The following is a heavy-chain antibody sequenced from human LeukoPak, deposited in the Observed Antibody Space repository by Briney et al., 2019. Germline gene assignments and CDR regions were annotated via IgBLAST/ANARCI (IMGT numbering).Heavy chain of an antibody. CDR3: ARDRAHYDNSANALDV. D-gene: IGHD3-22*01. Sequence: GGSLRLSCAASGFTFSSYEMNWVRQAPGKGLEWVSYIDSRSASIYYADSVKGRFTISRDNAKQSLYLQMNGLRAEDTAVYYCARDRAHYDNSANALDVWGQGTMVTVSS. CDR1: GFTFSSYE. J-gene: IGHJ3*01. CDR2: IDSRSASI. V-gene: IGHV3-48*03.